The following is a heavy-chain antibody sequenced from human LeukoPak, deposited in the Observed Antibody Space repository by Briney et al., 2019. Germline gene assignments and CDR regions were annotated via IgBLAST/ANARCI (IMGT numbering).Heavy chain of an antibody. CDR1: GGSISSGAYY. Sequence: SETLSLTCTVSGGSISSGAYYWSWIRQPPGKGLDWIGYIWHSGGAYYNPSLKSRVTISVDRSKNQFSLKLSSVTGADTAVYYCARGEHWNYRDGFDYWGQGTLVTVSS. CDR2: IWHSGGA. V-gene: IGHV4-30-2*01. D-gene: IGHD1-7*01. J-gene: IGHJ4*02. CDR3: ARGEHWNYRDGFDY.